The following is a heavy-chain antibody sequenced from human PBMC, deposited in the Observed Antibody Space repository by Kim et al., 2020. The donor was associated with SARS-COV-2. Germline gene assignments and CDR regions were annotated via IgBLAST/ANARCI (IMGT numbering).Heavy chain of an antibody. CDR2: IGTAGDT. Sequence: GGSLRLSCAASGFTFSSYDMHWVRQATGKGLEWVSAIGTAGDTYYPGSVKGRFTISRENAKNSLYLQMNSLRAGDTAVYYCARGAVTATGGCSYYYMDVWDKRTRATVS. D-gene: IGHD5-18*01. CDR1: GFTFSSYD. V-gene: IGHV3-13*01. CDR3: ARGAVTATGGCSYYYMDV. J-gene: IGHJ6*03.